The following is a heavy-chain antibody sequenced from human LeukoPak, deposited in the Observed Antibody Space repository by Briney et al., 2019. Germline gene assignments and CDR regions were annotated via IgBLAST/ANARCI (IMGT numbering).Heavy chain of an antibody. CDR2: IYYSGNT. J-gene: IGHJ4*02. V-gene: IGHV4-39*07. Sequence: SETLSLTCTVSGGSISSSTYYWGWIRQPPGKGLEWIGNIYYSGNTYYNPSLESRVTISVDTSKNQFSLKLSSVTAADTAAYYCARDGYLAVDYWGQGTLLTVSS. CDR1: GGSISSSTYY. D-gene: IGHD2-2*03. CDR3: ARDGYLAVDY.